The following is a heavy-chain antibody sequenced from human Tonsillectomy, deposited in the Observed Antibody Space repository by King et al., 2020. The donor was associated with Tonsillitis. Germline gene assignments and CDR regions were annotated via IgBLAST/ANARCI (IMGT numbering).Heavy chain of an antibody. V-gene: IGHV3-48*04. CDR3: ARDRRSECYSPDY. CDR1: GFTFSIYS. D-gene: IGHD2-15*01. CDR2: ISSSSSYI. J-gene: IGHJ4*02. Sequence: VQLVESGGGLVQPGGSLRLTCAASGFTFSIYSMNWVRQAPGKGLEWVSYISSSSSYIYYGDSVKGRFTISRDNAKNLLYLHMNTLRAEDTAVDYCARDRRSECYSPDYWGQGTLVTVSS.